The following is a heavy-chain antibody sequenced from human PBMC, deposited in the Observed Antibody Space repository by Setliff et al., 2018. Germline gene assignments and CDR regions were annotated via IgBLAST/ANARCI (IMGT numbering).Heavy chain of an antibody. CDR2: IRGRTDNYAT. V-gene: IGHV3-73*01. CDR1: GFSFSGSA. CDR3: TFARDGYDVFDI. J-gene: IGHJ3*02. Sequence: GGSLRPSCAASGFSFSGSAVHWVRQASVKGLEWIGRIRGRTDNYATAYAASVRGRFTISRDDSKNTAYLQMNSLKTEDTAVYYCTFARDGYDVFDIWGQGTMVTVSS. D-gene: IGHD5-18*01.